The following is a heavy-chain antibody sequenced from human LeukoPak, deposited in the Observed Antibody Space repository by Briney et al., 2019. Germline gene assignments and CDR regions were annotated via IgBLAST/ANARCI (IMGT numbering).Heavy chain of an antibody. CDR3: ARVGRNGWYEEYYFDY. CDR2: ISAYNGNT. V-gene: IGHV1-18*01. CDR1: GYTFTSYG. Sequence: ASVKVSCKASGYTFTSYGTSWVRQAPGQGLEWMGWISAYNGNTNYAQKLQGRVTMTTDTSTSTAYMELRSLRSDDTAVYYCARVGRNGWYEEYYFDYWGQGTLVTVSS. J-gene: IGHJ4*02. D-gene: IGHD6-19*01.